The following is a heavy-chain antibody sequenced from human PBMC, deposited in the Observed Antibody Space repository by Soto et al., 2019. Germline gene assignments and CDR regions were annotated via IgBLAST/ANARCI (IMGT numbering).Heavy chain of an antibody. V-gene: IGHV4-39*01. CDR3: ARLGIFGVVNGAWFVP. J-gene: IGHJ5*02. CDR1: GGSISSSSYY. Sequence: ASETLSLTCTVSGGSISSSSYYWGWIRQPPGKGLEWIGSIYYSGSTYYNPSLKSRVTISVDTSKNQFSLKLSSVTAADTAVYYCARLGIFGVVNGAWFVPWGQGTLVTVSS. D-gene: IGHD3-3*01. CDR2: IYYSGST.